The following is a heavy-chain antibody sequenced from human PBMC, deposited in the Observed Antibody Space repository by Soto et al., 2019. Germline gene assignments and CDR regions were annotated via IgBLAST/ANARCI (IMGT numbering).Heavy chain of an antibody. Sequence: ASVKVSCKASGYTFTSYAMHWVRQAPGQRLEWMGWINAGNGSTKYSQKFQGRVTITRDTSASTAYMELSSLRSEDTAVYYCARTWFDPWGQGTLVTVSS. CDR2: INAGNGST. V-gene: IGHV1-3*01. J-gene: IGHJ5*02. CDR1: GYTFTSYA. CDR3: ARTWFDP.